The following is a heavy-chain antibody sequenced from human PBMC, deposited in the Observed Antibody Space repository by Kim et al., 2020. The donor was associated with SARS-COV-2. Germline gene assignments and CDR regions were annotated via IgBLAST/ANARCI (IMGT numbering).Heavy chain of an antibody. D-gene: IGHD4-17*01. CDR2: T. J-gene: IGHJ4*02. Sequence: TGYAQRFQGRVTMTSDSSISTAYMELSSLRSEDTAVYFCARNLPLTGDFDYWGQGTLVTVSS. V-gene: IGHV1-8*01. CDR3: ARNLPLTGDFDY.